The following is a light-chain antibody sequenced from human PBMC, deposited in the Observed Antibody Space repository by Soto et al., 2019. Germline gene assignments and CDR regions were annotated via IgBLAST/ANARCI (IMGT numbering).Light chain of an antibody. CDR2: AAS. V-gene: IGKV1-6*01. CDR1: EDITTD. Sequence: ALQMTQSPSSLSASVGDRVTITCRASEDITTDLAWYQQKVGEAPRFLIYAASTLQSGVPSRFSGSGSGTDFTLTISSLQPEDFATYYCLQDYNYPRTFGQGTKVEV. J-gene: IGKJ1*01. CDR3: LQDYNYPRT.